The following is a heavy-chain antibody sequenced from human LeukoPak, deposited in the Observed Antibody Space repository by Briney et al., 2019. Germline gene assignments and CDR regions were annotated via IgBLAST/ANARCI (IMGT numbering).Heavy chain of an antibody. J-gene: IGHJ4*02. CDR3: ARSIYGDYRYYFDY. Sequence: SETLSLTCTVSGGSISSYYWSWIRQPPGKGLEWIGYIYYSGSTYYNPSLKSRVTISVDTSKNQFSLKLSSVTAADTAVYYCARSIYGDYRYYFDYWGQGTLVTVSS. V-gene: IGHV4-59*12. CDR1: GGSISSYY. CDR2: IYYSGST. D-gene: IGHD4-17*01.